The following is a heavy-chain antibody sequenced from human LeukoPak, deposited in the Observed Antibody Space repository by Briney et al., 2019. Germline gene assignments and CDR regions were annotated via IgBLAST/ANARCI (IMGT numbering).Heavy chain of an antibody. J-gene: IGHJ4*02. CDR3: AGAPILYYDFWSASDY. V-gene: IGHV4-61*02. D-gene: IGHD3-3*01. CDR2: IYTSGST. Sequence: SETLSLTCTVSGGSISSGSYYWSWIRQPAGEGLEWIGRIYTSGSTNYNPSLKSRVAISVDTSKNQFSLKLSSVTAADTAVYYCAGAPILYYDFWSASDYWGQGTLVTVSS. CDR1: GGSISSGSYY.